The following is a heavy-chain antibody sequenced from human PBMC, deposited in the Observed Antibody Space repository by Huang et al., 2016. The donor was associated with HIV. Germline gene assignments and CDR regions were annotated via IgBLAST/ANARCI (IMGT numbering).Heavy chain of an antibody. D-gene: IGHD3-10*01. J-gene: IGHJ6*03. V-gene: IGHV4-39*01. CDR2: IYYTGST. CDR3: ARHREGPVAYYSGWGSHLNYMDV. CDR1: GGSIRSSDYH. Sequence: QLLLQESGPGLVKPSEALALTCAVSGGSIRSSDYHWGWIRQPPGKGLEWIGSIYYTGSTHYSPSLKSRVTIAVDTSKNLFFLTLTSMTAADTAVYYCARHREGPVAYYSGWGSHLNYMDVWGRGRTVVVSS.